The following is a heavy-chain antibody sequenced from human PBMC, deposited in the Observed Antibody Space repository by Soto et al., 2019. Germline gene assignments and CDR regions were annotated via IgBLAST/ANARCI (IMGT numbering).Heavy chain of an antibody. CDR2: ISESGGST. CDR1: GFSFSDYA. Sequence: GGSLRLSCAASGFSFSDYAMSWVRQAPGKGLEWVSVISESGGSTHYADSVRGRFTVSRDNSKNSLSLRMNSLRDEDTAVYFCAKRSKSSSGWYSPIFDYWGQGALVTVSS. CDR3: AKRSKSSSGWYSPIFDY. D-gene: IGHD6-13*01. V-gene: IGHV3-23*01. J-gene: IGHJ4*02.